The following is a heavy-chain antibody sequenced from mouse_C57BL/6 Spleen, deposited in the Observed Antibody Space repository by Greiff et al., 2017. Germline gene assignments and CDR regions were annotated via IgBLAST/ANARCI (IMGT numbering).Heavy chain of an antibody. CDR3: ARGGYEAMDY. Sequence: VKLQQSGPELVKPGASVKISCKASGYSFTSYYIHWVKQRPGQGLEWIGWIYPGSGNTKYNEKFKGKATLTADTSSSTAYMQLSSLTSEDSAVYYCARGGYEAMDYWGQGTSVTVSS. D-gene: IGHD3-2*02. CDR1: GYSFTSYY. V-gene: IGHV1-66*01. CDR2: IYPGSGNT. J-gene: IGHJ4*01.